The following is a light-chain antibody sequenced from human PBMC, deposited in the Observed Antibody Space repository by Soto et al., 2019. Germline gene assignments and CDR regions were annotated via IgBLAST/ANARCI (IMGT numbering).Light chain of an antibody. J-gene: IGKJ4*01. CDR2: GAS. CDR1: QSVSSS. Sequence: EIVLTQAPGTLSFSPGERATLSCRASQSVSSSLAWYQQKPGQAPRLLIHGASSRATGIPDRFSGSGSGTDFTLTISRLEPEDFAVYYCQQYGSSPPLTFGGGTKVDIK. V-gene: IGKV3-20*01. CDR3: QQYGSSPPLT.